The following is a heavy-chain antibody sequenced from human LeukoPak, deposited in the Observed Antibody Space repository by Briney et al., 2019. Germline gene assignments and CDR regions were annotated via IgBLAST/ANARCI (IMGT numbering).Heavy chain of an antibody. J-gene: IGHJ4*02. CDR1: RFTFSSYW. CDR2: IKQGGSEK. Sequence: GGSLRLSCAASRFTFSSYWMSWVRQAPGKGLEWVANIKQGGSEKYYVDSVKGRFTISRDNAKNSLYLQMNSLRAEDTAVYYCARAPKYYYDSSGYYPNGYWGQGTLVTVSS. CDR3: ARAPKYYYDSSGYYPNGY. D-gene: IGHD3-22*01. V-gene: IGHV3-7*05.